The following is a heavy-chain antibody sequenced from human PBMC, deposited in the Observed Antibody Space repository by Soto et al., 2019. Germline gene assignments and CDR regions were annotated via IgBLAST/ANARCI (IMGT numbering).Heavy chain of an antibody. J-gene: IGHJ6*02. V-gene: IGHV1-24*01. D-gene: IGHD4-4*01. Sequence: GASVKVSGKVYGYTLTVLSMHWVRQAPGKGLEWMGGFDPEDGETIYAQKFQGRVTMTEDTSTDTAYMELSSLRSEDTAVYYCATDQTGDYSNFEYYGMDVWGQGTTVTVSS. CDR2: FDPEDGET. CDR1: GYTLTVLS. CDR3: ATDQTGDYSNFEYYGMDV.